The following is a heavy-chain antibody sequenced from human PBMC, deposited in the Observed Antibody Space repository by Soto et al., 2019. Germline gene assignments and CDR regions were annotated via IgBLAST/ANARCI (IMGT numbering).Heavy chain of an antibody. D-gene: IGHD1-1*01. CDR2: IDYSGST. CDR3: ARELRDRYNWEDWFDP. CDR1: GGSVSSGSYY. J-gene: IGHJ5*02. Sequence: PSETLSLTCTVSGGSVSSGSYYWSWIRQPPGKGLEGIGYIDYSGSTNYNPSLKSRVTISVDTSKTQFSLKLSSATAADTAVYYCARELRDRYNWEDWFDPWGQGTLVTVSS. V-gene: IGHV4-61*01.